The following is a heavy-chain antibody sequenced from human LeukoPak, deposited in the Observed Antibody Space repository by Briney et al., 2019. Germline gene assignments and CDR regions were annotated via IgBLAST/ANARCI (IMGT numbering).Heavy chain of an antibody. CDR3: AKDRLSVPAATPYYFDY. J-gene: IGHJ4*02. D-gene: IGHD2-2*01. V-gene: IGHV3-30*02. Sequence: GGSLRLSCAASGFTFSSYGMHWVRQAPGKGLEWVAFIRYDGSNKYYADSVKGRFTISRDNSKNTLYLQMNSLRAEDTAVYYCAKDRLSVPAATPYYFDYWGQGTLVTVSS. CDR2: IRYDGSNK. CDR1: GFTFSSYG.